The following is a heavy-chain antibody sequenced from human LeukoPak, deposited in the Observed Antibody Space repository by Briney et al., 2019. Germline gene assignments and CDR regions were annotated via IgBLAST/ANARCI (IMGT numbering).Heavy chain of an antibody. Sequence: PSETPSLTCTVSGDSISSSSYYWGWIRQPPGKGLEWIGSIYYSGSTYYNPSLKSRVTISVDTSKNQVSLKLSSVTAADTAVYYCARQTGYYDWFDPWGQGTLVTVSS. V-gene: IGHV4-39*01. CDR1: GDSISSSSYY. D-gene: IGHD3-9*01. CDR3: ARQTGYYDWFDP. J-gene: IGHJ5*02. CDR2: IYYSGST.